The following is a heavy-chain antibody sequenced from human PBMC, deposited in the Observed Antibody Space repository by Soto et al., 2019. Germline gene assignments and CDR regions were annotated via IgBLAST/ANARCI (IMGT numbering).Heavy chain of an antibody. V-gene: IGHV1-46*01. CDR2: INPSGGST. J-gene: IGHJ3*02. CDR3: ARDSPPMTTVTTSSAFDI. Sequence: QVQLVQSGAEVKKPGASVKVSCKASGYTFTSYYMHWVRQAPGQGLEWMGIINPSGGSTSYAQKFQGRGTMTRDTSTSTVYMELSSLRSEDTAVYYGARDSPPMTTVTTSSAFDIWGQGTMVTVSS. D-gene: IGHD4-17*01. CDR1: GYTFTSYY.